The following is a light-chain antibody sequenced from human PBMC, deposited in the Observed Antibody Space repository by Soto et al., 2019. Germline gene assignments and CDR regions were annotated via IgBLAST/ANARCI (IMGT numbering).Light chain of an antibody. J-gene: IGKJ2*01. CDR1: QGISSY. V-gene: IGKV1-9*01. Sequence: IQLTQSPSSLSASGGDRVTITCRASQGISSYFAWYQQKPGKAPKVLLYAASTLQKGVPPRFSGSGSGTDCTLTISSLQPEDFATYYCQQLNAYPYTFGQGTQLEIK. CDR2: AAS. CDR3: QQLNAYPYT.